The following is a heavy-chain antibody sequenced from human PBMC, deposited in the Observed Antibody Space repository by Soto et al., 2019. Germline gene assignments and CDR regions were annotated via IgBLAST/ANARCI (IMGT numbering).Heavy chain of an antibody. CDR2: INAGNGNT. Sequence: GASVKPSSKASGYSFTSYARHWVRQAPGQRLEWMGWINAGNGNTKYSQKFQGRVTITRDTSASTAYMELSSLRSEDTAVYYCAFDSSGYGAFDIWGQGTMVTVS. V-gene: IGHV1-3*01. CDR3: AFDSSGYGAFDI. D-gene: IGHD3-22*01. J-gene: IGHJ3*02. CDR1: GYSFTSYA.